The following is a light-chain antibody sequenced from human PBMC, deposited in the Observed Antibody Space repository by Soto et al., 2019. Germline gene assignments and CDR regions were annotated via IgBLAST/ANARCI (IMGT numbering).Light chain of an antibody. CDR1: QTISNY. J-gene: IGKJ4*01. CDR3: QQSYSTILT. V-gene: IGKV1-39*01. Sequence: DIQMTQSPSSLSASLGDRVTITCRASQTISNYLNWYQQKPGKAPKLLIYASSTLQSGVPSRFSGSGSGTDFTLTISSLQPEDFGTYYCQQSYSTILTFGGGTQVEIK. CDR2: ASS.